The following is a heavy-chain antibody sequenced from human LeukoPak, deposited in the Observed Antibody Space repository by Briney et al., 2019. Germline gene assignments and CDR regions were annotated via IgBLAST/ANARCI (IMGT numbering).Heavy chain of an antibody. V-gene: IGHV3-23*01. CDR3: AKAYDDYGFDY. D-gene: IGHD4-17*01. J-gene: IGHJ4*02. Sequence: GGSLRLSCAASGFTFNRQAMSWVRQAPGKGLEWVSAISGSGDSTYYADSVKGRFTISRDNSKHTLYLQMNSLRAEDTALYYCAKAYDDYGFDYWGQGTLVTVSS. CDR2: ISGSGDST. CDR1: GFTFNRQA.